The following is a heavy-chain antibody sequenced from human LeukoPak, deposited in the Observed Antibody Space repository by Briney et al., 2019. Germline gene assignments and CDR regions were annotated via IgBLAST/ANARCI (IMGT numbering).Heavy chain of an antibody. CDR2: IRNKANSYTT. J-gene: IGHJ4*02. V-gene: IGHV3-72*01. CDR1: GFTFSDHY. CDR3: TRGRKEVGAATHPYFDY. D-gene: IGHD2-15*01. Sequence: PGGSLRLSCAASGFTFSDHYMDWIRQAPGKGLEWVGRIRNKANSYTTEYAASVKGRFTISRDNAKNTLYLQMNSLRAEDTAVYYCTRGRKEVGAATHPYFDYWGQGTLVTVSS.